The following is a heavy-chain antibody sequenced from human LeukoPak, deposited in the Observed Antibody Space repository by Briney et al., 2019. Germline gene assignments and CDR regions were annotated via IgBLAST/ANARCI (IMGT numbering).Heavy chain of an antibody. V-gene: IGHV4-38-2*01. Sequence: PGGSLRLSCAASGFTFSDYYMSWIRQPPGKGLEWIGSIHHTGYTFYNPSVKSRITISVETSKNQFSLKLSSVTAADAAVYYCARAHDYYYYMDVWGKGTTVTVSS. CDR3: ARAHDYYYYMDV. J-gene: IGHJ6*03. CDR1: GFTFSDYY. CDR2: IHHTGYT.